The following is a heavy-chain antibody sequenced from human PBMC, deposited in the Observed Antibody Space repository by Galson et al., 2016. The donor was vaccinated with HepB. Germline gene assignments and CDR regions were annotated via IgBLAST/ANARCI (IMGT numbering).Heavy chain of an antibody. Sequence: SVKVSCKASGYNFSSHGMSWVRQAPGQGPEWMGWITAYNGNTNYAQKFQGRVTITTDTSTNTAYMQLRSLKFDDTAVYYCAKDLGVVMLPGYAPRYTYYYSGMDVWGEGTTVTVSS. CDR1: GYNFSSHG. J-gene: IGHJ6*04. CDR2: ITAYNGNT. V-gene: IGHV1-18*01. D-gene: IGHD3-16*02. CDR3: AKDLGVVMLPGYAPRYTYYYSGMDV.